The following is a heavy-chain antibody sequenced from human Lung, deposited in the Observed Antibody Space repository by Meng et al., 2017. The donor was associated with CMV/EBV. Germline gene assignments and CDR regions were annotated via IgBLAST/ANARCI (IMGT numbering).Heavy chain of an antibody. J-gene: IGHJ4*02. CDR3: SSTISGSYDY. CDR1: GFTFSAFD. V-gene: IGHV3-73*01. CDR2: VRGKSNSYAT. D-gene: IGHD1-26*01. Sequence: GESLKIPCASSGFTFSAFDMHWVRQASGKGLEWVGRVRGKSNSYATAYGASVEGRFTISRDDSKNTAYLQMNSLKTEDTAVYYCSSTISGSYDYWGQGTLVTGSS.